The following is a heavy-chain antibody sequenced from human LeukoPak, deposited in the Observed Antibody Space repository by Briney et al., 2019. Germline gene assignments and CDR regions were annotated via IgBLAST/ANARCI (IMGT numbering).Heavy chain of an antibody. CDR2: ISWNSGSI. CDR3: AKTNDYGDYSLDY. V-gene: IGHV3-9*01. J-gene: IGHJ4*02. Sequence: PGGSLRLSCAASGFTFDDYAMHWVRQAPGKGLEWVSGISWNSGSIGYADSVKGRFTISRDNAKNSLYLQMNSLRAEDTALYYCAKTNDYGDYSLDYWGQGTLVTVSS. CDR1: GFTFDDYA. D-gene: IGHD4-17*01.